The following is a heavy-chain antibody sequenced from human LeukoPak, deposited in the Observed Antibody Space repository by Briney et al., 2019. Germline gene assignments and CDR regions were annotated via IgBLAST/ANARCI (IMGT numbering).Heavy chain of an antibody. J-gene: IGHJ4*02. CDR2: IKSKTDGGTT. CDR3: TTDGLEYYDFWSGYYKFVDY. Sequence: GSLRLSCAASGFTFSNAWMSWVRQAPGKGLEWVGRIKSKTDGGTTDYAAPVKGRFTISRDDSKNTLYLQMNSLKTEDTAVYYCTTDGLEYYDFWSGYYKFVDYWGQGTLVAVSS. CDR1: GFTFSNAW. D-gene: IGHD3-3*01. V-gene: IGHV3-15*01.